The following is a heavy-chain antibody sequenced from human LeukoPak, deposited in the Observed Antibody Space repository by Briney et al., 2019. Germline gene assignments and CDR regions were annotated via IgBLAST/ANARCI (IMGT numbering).Heavy chain of an antibody. CDR1: GGSISSYY. CDR3: ARVASRGILVFSGLSQTENFDY. J-gene: IGHJ4*02. D-gene: IGHD3-10*02. CDR2: IYTSGST. Sequence: SETLSLTCTVSGGSISSYYWSWIRQPAGKGLEWIGRIYTSGSTNYNPSLKSRVTMSVDTSKNQFSLKLSSVTAADTAVYYCARVASRGILVFSGLSQTENFDYWGQGTLVTVSS. V-gene: IGHV4-4*07.